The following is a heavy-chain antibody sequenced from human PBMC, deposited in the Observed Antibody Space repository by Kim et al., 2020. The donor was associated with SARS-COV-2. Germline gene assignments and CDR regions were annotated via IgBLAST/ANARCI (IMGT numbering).Heavy chain of an antibody. V-gene: IGHV3-30*18. CDR1: GFTLSSYG. J-gene: IGHJ2*01. Sequence: GGSLRLSCAASGFTLSSYGIYWVRQAPGKGLEWVVAISHDGNNKYYADSVKGRFTISRDNSKNTLYLQMNSLRAEDTAVYYCAKVGTAIWDYWYFDLWGHGTLLTVSS. CDR2: ISHDGNNK. D-gene: IGHD2-21*02. CDR3: AKVGTAIWDYWYFDL.